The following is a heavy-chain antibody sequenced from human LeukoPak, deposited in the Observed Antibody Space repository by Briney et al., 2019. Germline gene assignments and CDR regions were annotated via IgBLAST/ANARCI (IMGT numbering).Heavy chain of an antibody. J-gene: IGHJ4*02. D-gene: IGHD6-19*01. Sequence: SETLSLTCSVSGYSISSGYYWGWIRQPPGKGLEWIGSIYHSGSTYYNPSLKSRVTISLDTSKNQFSLKVRSVTAADTAVYYCARVRAVAGTPFDYWGQGTLVTVSS. CDR1: GYSISSGYY. V-gene: IGHV4-38-2*02. CDR2: IYHSGST. CDR3: ARVRAVAGTPFDY.